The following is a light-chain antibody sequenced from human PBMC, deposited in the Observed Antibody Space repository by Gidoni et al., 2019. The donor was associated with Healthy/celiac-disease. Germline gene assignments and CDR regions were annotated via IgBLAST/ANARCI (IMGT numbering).Light chain of an antibody. CDR3: QQYYSYPALT. J-gene: IGKJ4*01. CDR1: QGISSY. Sequence: AIRITQSPSSLSASPGDRVTITCRASQGISSYLAWYQQKPGKAPKLLIYAASTLQSGVPSRFSGSGSGTDFTLTISCLQSEDFATYYCQQYYSYPALTFGGGTKVEIK. CDR2: AAS. V-gene: IGKV1-8*01.